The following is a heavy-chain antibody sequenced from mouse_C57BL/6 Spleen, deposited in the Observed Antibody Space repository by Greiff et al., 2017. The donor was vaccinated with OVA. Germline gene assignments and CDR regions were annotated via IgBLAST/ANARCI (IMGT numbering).Heavy chain of an antibody. Sequence: EVKLQQSGPELVKPGASVKISCKASGYTFTDYYMNWVKQSHGKSLEWIGDINPNNGGTSYNQKFKGKATLTVDKSSSTAYMELRSLTSEDSAVYYCARGHSNDGGFAYWGQGTLVTVSA. V-gene: IGHV1-26*01. CDR3: ARGHSNDGGFAY. D-gene: IGHD2-12*01. CDR1: GYTFTDYY. CDR2: INPNNGGT. J-gene: IGHJ3*01.